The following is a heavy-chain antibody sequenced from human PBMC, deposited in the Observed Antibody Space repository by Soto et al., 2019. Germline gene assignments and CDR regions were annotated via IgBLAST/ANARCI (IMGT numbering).Heavy chain of an antibody. CDR1: GGSFSGYY. V-gene: IGHV4-34*01. D-gene: IGHD4-17*01. CDR3: AADTVTLYYYYYGMDV. CDR2: INHSGST. Sequence: PSETLSLTCAVYGGSFSGYYWTWIRQPPGTGLEWIGEINHSGSTNYNPSLKSRVTISVDTSKNQFSLKLSSVTAADTAVYYCAADTVTLYYYYYGMDVWXQGTTVTVSS. J-gene: IGHJ6*02.